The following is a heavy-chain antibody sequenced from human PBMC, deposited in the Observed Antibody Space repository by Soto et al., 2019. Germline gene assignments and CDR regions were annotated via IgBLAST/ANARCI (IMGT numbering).Heavy chain of an antibody. CDR2: ISTRGGRT. CDR1: GFSFSSYA. J-gene: IGHJ4*02. CDR3: AKEFYYDASGQYSDLYFDS. V-gene: IGHV3-23*01. D-gene: IGHD3-22*01. Sequence: EVLLLESEGGLTQPGGSLRLACAASGFSFSSYAMSWVRQAPPQGLEWVSSISTRGGRTYYADSVKGRFSISRDNSANAVYLDMDNLRAEDTGIYYCAKEFYYDASGQYSDLYFDSWGQGALVTVSS.